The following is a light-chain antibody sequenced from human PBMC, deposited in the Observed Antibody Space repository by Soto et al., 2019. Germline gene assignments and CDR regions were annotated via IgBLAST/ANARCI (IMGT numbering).Light chain of an antibody. CDR2: GAS. J-gene: IGKJ4*01. Sequence: EIVLTQSPGTLSLSPGERATLSCRASQSVTSNYLAWYQQKPGQAPRLLISGASSRATGIPDKFSGSGSGTDFTLTISRLEPEEFAVYYCQQYGGVPFTFGGGTKVEIK. V-gene: IGKV3-20*01. CDR3: QQYGGVPFT. CDR1: QSVTSNY.